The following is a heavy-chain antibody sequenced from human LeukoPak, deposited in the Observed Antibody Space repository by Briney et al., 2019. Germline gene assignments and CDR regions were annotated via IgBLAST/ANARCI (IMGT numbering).Heavy chain of an antibody. D-gene: IGHD5-18*01. CDR3: AHSRHTARVEN. V-gene: IGHV2-5*02. J-gene: IGHJ4*02. CDR1: GFSLSSSGVG. CDR2: IYWDDDK. Sequence: ESGPTLVKPTQTLTLTCTFSGFSLSSSGVGVGWIRQPPGKALEWLALIYWDDDKRYSPSLKTRLTITKDTSKNQVVLTMTNMDPVDTCTYYCAHSRHTARVENWGQGTLVTVSS.